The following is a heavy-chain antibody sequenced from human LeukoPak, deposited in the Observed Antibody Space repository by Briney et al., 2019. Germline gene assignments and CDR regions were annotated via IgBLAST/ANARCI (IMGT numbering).Heavy chain of an antibody. CDR1: GFTFSSYG. Sequence: GGSLRLSCAASGFTFSSYGMHWVRQAPGKGLEWVAVISYDGSNKYYADSVKGRFTISRDNSKNTLYLQMSSLRAEDTAVYYCAALTGRGLRYFDWLSSRGAFDIWGQGTMVTVSS. V-gene: IGHV3-30*03. D-gene: IGHD3-9*01. CDR2: ISYDGSNK. J-gene: IGHJ3*02. CDR3: AALTGRGLRYFDWLSSRGAFDI.